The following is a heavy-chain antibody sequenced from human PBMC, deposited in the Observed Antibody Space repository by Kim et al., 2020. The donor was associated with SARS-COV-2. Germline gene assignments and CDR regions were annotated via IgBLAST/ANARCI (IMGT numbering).Heavy chain of an antibody. J-gene: IGHJ4*02. CDR2: IKEDGDEK. CDR1: GFTISNYW. D-gene: IGHD2-15*01. Sequence: GGSLRLSCIASGFTISNYWMSWVRQAPGKGLEWVANIKEDGDEKNYMESVKGRFTISRDNAKNSLYLEMNSLRGEDTAVYYCARNFLRSGSSYNPLDQWGQGALVTVSS. V-gene: IGHV3-7*01. CDR3: ARNFLRSGSSYNPLDQ.